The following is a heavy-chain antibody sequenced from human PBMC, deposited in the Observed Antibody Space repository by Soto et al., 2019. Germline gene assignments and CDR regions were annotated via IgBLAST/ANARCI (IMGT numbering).Heavy chain of an antibody. D-gene: IGHD3-9*01. J-gene: IGHJ5*02. CDR2: VNHSGST. Sequence: SETLSLTCAVYGGSFSGYYWSWIRQPPGKGLEWIGEVNHSGSTNYNPSLKSRVTTSVDTNKNNFSLKQSTVIAADTAVYYYSRGEVGSAILSGYPPCLWFGHWGQGTLVTVSS. V-gene: IGHV4-34*01. CDR3: SRGEVGSAILSGYPPCLWFGH. CDR1: GGSFSGYY.